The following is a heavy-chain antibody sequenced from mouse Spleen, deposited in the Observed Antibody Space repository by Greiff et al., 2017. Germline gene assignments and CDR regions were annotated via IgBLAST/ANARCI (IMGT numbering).Heavy chain of an antibody. CDR3: VTTATEAWFAY. J-gene: IGHJ3*01. V-gene: IGHV1-81*01. D-gene: IGHD1-2*01. CDR1: GYTFTSYG. Sequence: VKLLESGAELARPGASVKLSCKASGYTFTSYGISWVKQRTGQGLEWIGEIYPRSGNTYYNEKFKGKATLTADKSSSTAYMELRSLTSEDSAVYFCVTTATEAWFAYWGQGTLVTVSA. CDR2: IYPRSGNT.